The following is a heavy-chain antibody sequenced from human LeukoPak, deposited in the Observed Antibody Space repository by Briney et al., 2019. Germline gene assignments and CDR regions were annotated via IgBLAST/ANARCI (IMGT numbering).Heavy chain of an antibody. J-gene: IGHJ6*03. CDR2: ISSSGSTI. Sequence: GGSLRPSCAASGFTFSDYYMSWIRQAPGKGLEWVSYISSSGSTIYYADSVKGRFTISRDNAKNSLYLQMNSLRAEDTAVYYCARRERITMVRGVIEYYYYMDVWGKGTTVAVSS. D-gene: IGHD3-10*01. V-gene: IGHV3-11*01. CDR3: ARRERITMVRGVIEYYYYMDV. CDR1: GFTFSDYY.